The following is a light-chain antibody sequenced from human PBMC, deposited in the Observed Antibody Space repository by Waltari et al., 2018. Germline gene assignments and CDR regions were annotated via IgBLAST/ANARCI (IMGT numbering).Light chain of an antibody. Sequence: DVVLTQSSLSLPVTLGHPAPISWRSSQSLVHSDGKTYLNWFHQRPGKSPRRLIYKVFNRESGVPDRFSGSGSGNDFTLKISRVEAEDVGTYYCMQATQWPLTFGQGTKVEIK. CDR1: QSLVHSDGKTY. V-gene: IGKV2-30*02. J-gene: IGKJ1*01. CDR3: MQATQWPLT. CDR2: KVF.